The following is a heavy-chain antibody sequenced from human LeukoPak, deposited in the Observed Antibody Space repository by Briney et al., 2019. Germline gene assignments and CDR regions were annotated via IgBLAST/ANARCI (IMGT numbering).Heavy chain of an antibody. Sequence: SGALSLTCSVSGGSVSSYYWSWIRQSPGKGLEWIGYIHNIGWNSYNPSLKSRVTGFVDTSKNQVSLRLSSVTAADTAVYYCARHGTISSESYFDYWGQGALVT. CDR1: GGSVSSYY. CDR2: IHNIGWN. J-gene: IGHJ4*02. V-gene: IGHV4-59*08. D-gene: IGHD1-14*01. CDR3: ARHGTISSESYFDY.